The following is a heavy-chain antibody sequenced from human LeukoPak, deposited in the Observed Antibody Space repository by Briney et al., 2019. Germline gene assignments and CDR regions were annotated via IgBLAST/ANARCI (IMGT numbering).Heavy chain of an antibody. V-gene: IGHV3-30*03. Sequence: PGRSLRLSCAASGFTFSSYGMHWVRQAPGKGLEWVAVISYDGSNKYYAASVKGRFTISRDNSKNTLYLQMNSLRAEDTAVYYCVREMATISSFDYWGQGTLVTVSS. CDR1: GFTFSSYG. J-gene: IGHJ4*02. CDR3: VREMATISSFDY. D-gene: IGHD5-24*01. CDR2: ISYDGSNK.